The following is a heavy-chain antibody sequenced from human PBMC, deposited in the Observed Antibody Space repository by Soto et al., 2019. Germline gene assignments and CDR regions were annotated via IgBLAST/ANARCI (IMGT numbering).Heavy chain of an antibody. Sequence: EVQLVESGGGLVQPGGSLRLSCAASGFTFSSYEMNWVRQAPGKGLEWVSYISSSGSTIYYADSVKGRFTISRDNAKNSLYLQMNSLRAEDTAVYYCARGGVDESGLRLWFDYWGQGTLVTVSS. D-gene: IGHD3-3*01. CDR2: ISSSGSTI. J-gene: IGHJ4*02. CDR1: GFTFSSYE. V-gene: IGHV3-48*03. CDR3: ARGGVDESGLRLWFDY.